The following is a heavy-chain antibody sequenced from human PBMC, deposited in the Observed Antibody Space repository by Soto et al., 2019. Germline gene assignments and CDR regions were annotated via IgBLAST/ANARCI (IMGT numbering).Heavy chain of an antibody. CDR1: GGSISSYY. J-gene: IGHJ4*02. V-gene: IGHV4-59*01. CDR3: ARGESGYDFWSGYQSAYYFDY. D-gene: IGHD3-3*01. CDR2: IYYSGST. Sequence: SETLPLTCTVSGGSISSYYWRWIRQPPWKGLEWIGYIYYSGSTNYNPSLKSRVTISVDTPKNQFSLKLSSVTAADTAVYYCARGESGYDFWSGYQSAYYFDYWGQGALVTVS.